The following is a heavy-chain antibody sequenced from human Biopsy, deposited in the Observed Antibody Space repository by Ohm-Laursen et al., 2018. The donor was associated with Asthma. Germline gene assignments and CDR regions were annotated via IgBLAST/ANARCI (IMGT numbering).Heavy chain of an antibody. D-gene: IGHD1-1*01. J-gene: IGHJ3*02. CDR2: ISKDASTQ. V-gene: IGHV3-30*01. Sequence: SLTLSCTSSVFSFSNFAIPWARHAPGKGLEWVGVISKDASTQDYADSVKGRFTMARDNSKNTLDLQMNSLREEDTAVYYCVRDGTDDAFDIWGQGTVVSVSS. CDR1: VFSFSNFA. CDR3: VRDGTDDAFDI.